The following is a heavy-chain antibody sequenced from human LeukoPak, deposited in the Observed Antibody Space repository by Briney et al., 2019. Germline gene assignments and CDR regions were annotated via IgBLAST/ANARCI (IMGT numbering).Heavy chain of an antibody. CDR1: GYTFTGYY. V-gene: IGHV1-2*02. CDR2: INPNSGGT. Sequence: ASVKVSCKASGYTFTGYYMHWVRQAPGQGLEWMGWINPNSGGTNYAQKFQGRVTMTRDTSISTVYMELSRLRSDDTAVYYCARGNYYDSSGYYSFDYWGQGTLVTVSS. J-gene: IGHJ4*02. D-gene: IGHD3-22*01. CDR3: ARGNYYDSSGYYSFDY.